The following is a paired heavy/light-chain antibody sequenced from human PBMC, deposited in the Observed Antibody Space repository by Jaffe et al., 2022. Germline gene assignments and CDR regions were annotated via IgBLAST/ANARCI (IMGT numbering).Heavy chain of an antibody. D-gene: IGHD3-16*02. CDR3: AREEDDYIWGSYRYTGGGVGYFDY. CDR1: GFTFSSYW. V-gene: IGHV3-74*01. Sequence: EVQLVESGGGLVQPGGSLRLSCAASGFTFSSYWMHWVRQAPGKGLVWVSRINSDGSSTSYADSVKGRFTISRDNAKNTLYLQMNSLRAEDTAVYYCAREEDDYIWGSYRYTGGGVGYFDYWGQGTLVTVSS. CDR2: INSDGSST. J-gene: IGHJ4*02.
Light chain of an antibody. CDR2: AAS. J-gene: IGKJ2*01. Sequence: DIQMTQSPSSLSASVGDRVTITCRASQSISSYLNWYQQKPGKAPKLLIYAASSLQSGVPSRFSGSGSGTDFTLTISSLQPEDFATYYCQQSYSTPPSFGQGTKLEIK. V-gene: IGKV1-39*01. CDR3: QQSYSTPPS. CDR1: QSISSY.